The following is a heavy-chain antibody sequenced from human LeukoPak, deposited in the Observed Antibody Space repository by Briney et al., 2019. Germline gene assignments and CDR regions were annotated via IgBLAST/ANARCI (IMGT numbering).Heavy chain of an antibody. CDR1: GFTFSSYA. J-gene: IGHJ4*02. CDR3: ARSVTARALDY. CDR2: ISYDGSNK. D-gene: IGHD6-6*01. Sequence: PPGGSLRLSCAASGFTFSSYAMHWVRQAPGKGLEWVAVISYDGSNKYYADSVKGRFTISRDNSKNTLYLQMNSLRAEDTAVYYCARSVTARALDYWGQGTLVTVSS. V-gene: IGHV3-30-3*01.